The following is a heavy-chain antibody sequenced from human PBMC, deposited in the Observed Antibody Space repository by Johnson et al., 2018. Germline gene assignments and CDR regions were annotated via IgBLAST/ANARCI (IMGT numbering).Heavy chain of an antibody. Sequence: QVQLVESGGGVVQPGRSPILSCAASGFPFSSYGMHWVRQAPGKGLAWVAVISYDGSNKYYEDSVKGRFTISRDNSKNTLYLKMNSLRAEDTAVYYCAKGPSYQLLYAEYFQHWGQGTLVTVSS. CDR3: AKGPSYQLLYAEYFQH. CDR1: GFPFSSYG. V-gene: IGHV3-30*18. J-gene: IGHJ1*01. CDR2: ISYDGSNK. D-gene: IGHD2-2*02.